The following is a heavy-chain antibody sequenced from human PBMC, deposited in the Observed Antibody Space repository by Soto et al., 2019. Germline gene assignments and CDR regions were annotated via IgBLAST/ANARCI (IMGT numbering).Heavy chain of an antibody. CDR1: GYTFTSYG. J-gene: IGHJ6*02. D-gene: IGHD5-12*01. V-gene: IGHV1-18*01. CDR3: ARERARWLQFLGRGMDV. Sequence: GASVKVSCKASGYTFTSYGISWLRQAPGQGLEWMGWISAYNGNTNYAQKLQGRVTMTTDTSTSTAYMELRSLRSDDTAVYYCARERARWLQFLGRGMDVWGQGTTVTVSS. CDR2: ISAYNGNT.